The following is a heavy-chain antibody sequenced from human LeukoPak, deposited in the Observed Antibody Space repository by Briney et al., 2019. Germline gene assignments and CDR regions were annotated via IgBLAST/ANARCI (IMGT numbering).Heavy chain of an antibody. D-gene: IGHD5-18*01. CDR2: IYYSGSA. J-gene: IGHJ4*02. Sequence: SETLSLTCTVSGGSISSGGYYWSWIRQHPGKGLEWIGYIYYSGSAYYNPSLKSRVTISVDTSENQFSLKLSSVTAADTAVYYCARFGYSYGLDYWGQGTLVTVSS. CDR1: GGSISSGGYY. V-gene: IGHV4-31*03. CDR3: ARFGYSYGLDY.